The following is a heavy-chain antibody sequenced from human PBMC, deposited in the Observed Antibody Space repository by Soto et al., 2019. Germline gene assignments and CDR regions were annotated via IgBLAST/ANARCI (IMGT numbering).Heavy chain of an antibody. CDR2: ISAYNGNT. Sequence: QVQLVQSGAEVKKPGASVKVSCKASGYTFTSYGISWVRQAPGQGLEWMGWISAYNGNTNYAQKLQGRGTMTTDTSTSTAYMELRSLRSDDTAVYYCARDWAGPDYAYVQGLDYWGQGTLVTVSS. D-gene: IGHD3-16*01. CDR3: ARDWAGPDYAYVQGLDY. CDR1: GYTFTSYG. J-gene: IGHJ4*02. V-gene: IGHV1-18*01.